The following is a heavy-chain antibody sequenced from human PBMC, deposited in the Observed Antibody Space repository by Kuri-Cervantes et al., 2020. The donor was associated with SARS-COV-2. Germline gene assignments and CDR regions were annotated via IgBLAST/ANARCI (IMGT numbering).Heavy chain of an antibody. CDR1: GLTFSSYW. CDR3: ARDLDYSNDNWFDP. D-gene: IGHD4-11*01. Sequence: GGSLRLSCAASGLTFSSYWMSWVRQAPGKGLEWVSGINWNGGSTGYADSVKRRFTISRDNAKNSLYLQMNSLRAEDTALYYCARDLDYSNDNWFDPWGQGTLVTVSS. V-gene: IGHV3-20*04. CDR2: INWNGGST. J-gene: IGHJ5*02.